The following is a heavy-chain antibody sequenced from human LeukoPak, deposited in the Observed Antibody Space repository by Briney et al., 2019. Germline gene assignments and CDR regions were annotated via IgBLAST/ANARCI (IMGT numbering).Heavy chain of an antibody. Sequence: PGGSLRLSCAASGFTFSSYWMSWVRQAPGKGLEWVADINHGGSNIYYADSVKGRFTISRDNSKNSLYLQMNSLRAEDTPVYYCARERDGSSGYSDYWGQGTLVTVSS. CDR3: ARERDGSSGYSDY. CDR1: GFTFSSYW. D-gene: IGHD6-19*01. V-gene: IGHV3-7*01. J-gene: IGHJ4*02. CDR2: INHGGSNI.